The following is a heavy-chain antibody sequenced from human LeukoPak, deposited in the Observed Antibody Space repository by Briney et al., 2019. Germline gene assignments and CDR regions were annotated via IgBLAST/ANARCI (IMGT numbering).Heavy chain of an antibody. D-gene: IGHD3-16*01. Sequence: GGSLRLSCAASGFIFPYAWMNWVRQAPGKGLEWVGRIRSKNDGGTRDYGAPVKSRFSISRDDSKDTLYLEMNSLKSEDTGLYFCMATLCAGSAENCWGQGTLVIVSS. J-gene: IGHJ4*02. CDR1: GFIFPYAW. CDR2: IRSKNDGGTR. CDR3: MATLCAGSAENC. V-gene: IGHV3-15*01.